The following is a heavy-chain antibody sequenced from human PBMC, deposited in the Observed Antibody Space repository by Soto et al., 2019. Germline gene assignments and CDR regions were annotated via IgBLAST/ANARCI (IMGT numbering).Heavy chain of an antibody. V-gene: IGHV4-4*02. D-gene: IGHD3-3*01. CDR1: GGSISSDKW. J-gene: IGHJ5*02. Sequence: QVHLQESGPGLVKPSGTLALTCAVSGGSISSDKWWTWVRQPPGKGLEWIGEISHRGSTNYSPSFKSRLSLSVDTTKTQFFLRLTSVTAADTAVYYCAAIPLTSGVVSGRFDPWGQGIMVTVSS. CDR2: ISHRGST. CDR3: AAIPLTSGVVSGRFDP.